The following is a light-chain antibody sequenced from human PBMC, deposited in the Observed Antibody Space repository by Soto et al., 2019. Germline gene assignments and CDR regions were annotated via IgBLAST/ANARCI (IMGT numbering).Light chain of an antibody. J-gene: IGKJ5*01. CDR2: DGS. Sequence: EIVLTQSPATLSLSPGERATLSCRASQSVSRYLAWYQQKPGQAPRLLIYDGSNRATGIPARFSGSGSGTDFTLTISSLEPEDFAVYYCQQRSNWPPEITFGQGTRLEIE. CDR3: QQRSNWPPEIT. CDR1: QSVSRY. V-gene: IGKV3-11*01.